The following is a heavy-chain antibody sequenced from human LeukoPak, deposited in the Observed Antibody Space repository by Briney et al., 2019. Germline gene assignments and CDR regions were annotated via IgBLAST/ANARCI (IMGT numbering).Heavy chain of an antibody. V-gene: IGHV3-13*04. Sequence: GGSLRHSCAHPLVTFSIYNIHSVRQATGKGLEWVSAIGTAGDTYYPGSVKGRFTISKENAKNSLYLQMNSLRAGATVVYCCARFSGCGDYAYDYWGQGTLVTVSS. CDR1: LVTFSIYN. CDR3: ARFSGCGDYAYDY. J-gene: IGHJ4*02. D-gene: IGHD4-17*01. CDR2: IGTAGDT.